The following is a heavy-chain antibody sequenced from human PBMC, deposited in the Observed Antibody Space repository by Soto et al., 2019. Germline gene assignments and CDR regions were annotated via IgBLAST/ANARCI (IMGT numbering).Heavy chain of an antibody. D-gene: IGHD1-1*01. CDR3: ARGGGVRTTPRAFDI. Sequence: WASVKVSCKASGYTFTGYYMHWVRQAPGQGLEWMGWINPNSGGTNYAQKFQGWVTMTRDTSISTAYMELSRLRSDDTAVYYCARGGGVRTTPRAFDIWGQGTMVTVSS. J-gene: IGHJ3*02. CDR1: GYTFTGYY. V-gene: IGHV1-2*04. CDR2: INPNSGGT.